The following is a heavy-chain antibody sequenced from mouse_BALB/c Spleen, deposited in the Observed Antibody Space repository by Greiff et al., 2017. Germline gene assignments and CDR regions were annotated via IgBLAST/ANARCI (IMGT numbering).Heavy chain of an antibody. J-gene: IGHJ4*01. CDR2: INPGSGGT. CDR1: GYAFTNYL. CDR3: ERRTARGNLDAMDY. V-gene: IGHV1-54*01. D-gene: IGHD3-1*01. Sequence: QVQLQQSGAELVRPGTSVKVSCKASGYAFTNYLIEWVKQRPGQGLEWIGVINPGSGGTNYNEKFKGKATLTADKSSSTAYMQLSSLTSDDYAVYDGERRTARGNLDAMDYWGEGTAVTVSA.